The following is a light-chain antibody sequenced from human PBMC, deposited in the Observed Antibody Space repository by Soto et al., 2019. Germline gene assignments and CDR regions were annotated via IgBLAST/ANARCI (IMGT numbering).Light chain of an antibody. J-gene: IGKJ5*01. V-gene: IGKV1-9*01. Sequence: DIQMTQSPSTLSATAGDRVTITCRASQGIGRFLAWYQQRPGKAPKLLIYGGSTVPSGVPSRFSGTGSGIDFTLTISSLQPEDFATYYCQQVHSYPRTFGQGTRLEIK. CDR3: QQVHSYPRT. CDR2: GGS. CDR1: QGIGRF.